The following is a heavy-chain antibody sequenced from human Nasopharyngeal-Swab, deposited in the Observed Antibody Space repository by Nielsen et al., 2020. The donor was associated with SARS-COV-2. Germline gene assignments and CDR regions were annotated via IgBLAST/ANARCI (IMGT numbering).Heavy chain of an antibody. CDR2: IATNTYGGTA. CDR3: VRGQKAFDA. V-gene: IGHV3-49*02. CDR1: GFPLASYA. J-gene: IGHJ3*01. Sequence: GGSLRLSCKPSGFPLASYAVTWVRQAPGRGLEWLGFIATNTYGGTAKYAASVRGRFTISRDDSRNFAYLQMDGLTFDDTALYHCVRGQKAFDAWGQGAMVTVSS.